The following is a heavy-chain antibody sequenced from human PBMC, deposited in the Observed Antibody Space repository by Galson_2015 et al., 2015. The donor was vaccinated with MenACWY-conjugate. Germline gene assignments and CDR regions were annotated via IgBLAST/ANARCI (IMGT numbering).Heavy chain of an antibody. CDR1: GYTFTSYY. CDR2: INPSGGST. V-gene: IGHV1-46*01. CDR3: AREVGGVSGDATNFDY. D-gene: IGHD3-16*01. Sequence: SVKVSCKASGYTFTSYYMHWVRQAPGQGLEWMGIINPSGGSTSYAQKFQGRVTMTRDTSTSTVYMELSSLRSEDTAVYYCAREVGGVSGDATNFDYWGQGTLVTVSS. J-gene: IGHJ4*02.